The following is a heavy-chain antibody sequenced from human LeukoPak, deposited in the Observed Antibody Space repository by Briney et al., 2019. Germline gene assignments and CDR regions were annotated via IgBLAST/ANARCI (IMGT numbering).Heavy chain of an antibody. V-gene: IGHV3-23*01. J-gene: IGHJ4*02. CDR3: AREVGVAPAYYFDY. Sequence: GGSLRLSCAASGFTFSSYAMTWVRQAPGKGLEWVSAINGSGGSTYYADSVKGRFTISRGNAKNSLYLQMNSLRAEDTAVYYCAREVGVAPAYYFDYWGQGTLVTVSS. CDR2: INGSGGST. D-gene: IGHD1-26*01. CDR1: GFTFSSYA.